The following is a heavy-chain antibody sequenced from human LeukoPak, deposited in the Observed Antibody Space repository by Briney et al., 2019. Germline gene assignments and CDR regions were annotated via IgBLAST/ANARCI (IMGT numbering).Heavy chain of an antibody. J-gene: IGHJ5*02. CDR3: AGDGARTVRFLEWNYNWFDA. V-gene: IGHV1-18*01. CDR1: RYTFTSYV. D-gene: IGHD3-3*01. Sequence: GPVKVSYKASRYTFTSYVIIAVRQAPGQRLEWRGGISAYNGNKNYAQKLQGRVTMTTDTSTSTAYMELSSLRSEDTAVYYCAGDGARTVRFLEWNYNWFDAWGQGTLVTVSS. CDR2: ISAYNGNK.